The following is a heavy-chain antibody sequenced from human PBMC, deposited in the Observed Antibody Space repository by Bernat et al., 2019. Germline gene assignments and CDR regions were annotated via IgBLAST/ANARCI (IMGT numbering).Heavy chain of an antibody. CDR1: GYSFTSYW. D-gene: IGHD6-6*01. J-gene: IGHJ5*02. CDR2: IDPSDSYT. Sequence: EVQLVQSGAEVKKPGESLRISCKGSGYSFTSYWISWVRQMPGKGLEWMGRIDPSDSYTNYSPSFQGHVTISADKSISTAYLQWSSLKASDTAMYYCVRHARQLVRRCWFDPWGQGTLVTVSS. CDR3: VRHARQLVRRCWFDP. V-gene: IGHV5-10-1*03.